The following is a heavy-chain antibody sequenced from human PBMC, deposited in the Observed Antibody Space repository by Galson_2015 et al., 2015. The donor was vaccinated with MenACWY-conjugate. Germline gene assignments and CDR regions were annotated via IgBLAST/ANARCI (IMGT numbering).Heavy chain of an antibody. CDR1: GFTFSDYY. D-gene: IGHD6-19*01. J-gene: IGHJ4*02. V-gene: IGHV3-11*06. CDR3: ARGGEWLGEWSDFDY. Sequence: SLRLSCAASGFTFSDYYMSWIRQAPGKGLEWVSYISSSSSYTNYADSVKGRFTISRDNAKNSLYLQMNSLRAEDTAVYYCARGGEWLGEWSDFDYWGQGTLVTVSS. CDR2: ISSSSSYT.